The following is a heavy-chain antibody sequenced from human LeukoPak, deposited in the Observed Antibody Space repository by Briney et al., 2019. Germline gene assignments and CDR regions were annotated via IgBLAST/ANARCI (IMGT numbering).Heavy chain of an antibody. D-gene: IGHD3-10*01. CDR2: IYTSGST. J-gene: IGHJ6*03. V-gene: IGHV4-4*07. CDR3: ARGVTMVRGRDAYYYYYYMDV. CDR1: GGSISSYY. Sequence: SETLSLTCTVSGGSISSYYWSWIRQPAGKGLEWIGRIYTSGSTNYNPSLKSRVTMSVDTSKNQFSLKLSSVTAADTAVYYCARGVTMVRGRDAYYYYYYMDVWGKGTTVTISS.